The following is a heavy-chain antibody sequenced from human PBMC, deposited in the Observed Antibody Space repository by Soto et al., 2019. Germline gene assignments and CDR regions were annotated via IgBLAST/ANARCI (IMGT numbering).Heavy chain of an antibody. CDR3: PRPYSGYGSGWGVGD. J-gene: IGHJ4*02. Sequence: GGALRLSCAASGFTFSSYNMHWVRQAPGRGLEWVGVVWSDGGKGYYADSLRGRFTISRDNSKYTVYLQMNRLSVEDTAVYYCPRPYSGYGSGWGVGDWGQGTLVTV. V-gene: IGHV3-33*01. CDR1: GFTFSSYN. CDR2: VWSDGGKG. D-gene: IGHD6-19*01.